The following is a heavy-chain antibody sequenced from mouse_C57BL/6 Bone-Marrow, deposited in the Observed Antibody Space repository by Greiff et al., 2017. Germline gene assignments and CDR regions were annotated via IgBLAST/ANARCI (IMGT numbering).Heavy chain of an antibody. CDR1: GYTFTTYP. J-gene: IGHJ2*01. CDR3: ARSSTLFYYFDY. D-gene: IGHD5-1*01. CDR2: FHPYNDDT. Sequence: VQLQESGAELVKPGASVKMSCKASGYTFTTYPIAWMKQNHGKSLEWIGNFHPYNDDTKYNEKFKGKATLPVEKSSNTVYLELSRLTSDDSAVYDYARSSTLFYYFDYWGQGNTRKGSS. V-gene: IGHV1-47*01.